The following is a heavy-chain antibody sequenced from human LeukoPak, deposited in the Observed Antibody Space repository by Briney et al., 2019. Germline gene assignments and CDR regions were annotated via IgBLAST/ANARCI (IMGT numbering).Heavy chain of an antibody. V-gene: IGHV4-59*08. CDR3: ARHEPTYYYDYFDC. D-gene: IGHD3-10*01. J-gene: IGHJ4*02. CDR1: GGSISSYY. CDR2: IYYSGST. Sequence: SETLSLTCTVSGGSISSYYWSWIRQPPGKGLEWIGYIYYSGSTNYNPSLKSRVTISVDTSKNQFSLKLSSVTAADTAVYYCARHEPTYYYDYFDCWGQGTLVTVSS.